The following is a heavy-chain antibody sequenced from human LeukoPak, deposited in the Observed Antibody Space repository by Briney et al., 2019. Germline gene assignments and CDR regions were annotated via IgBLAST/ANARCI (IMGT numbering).Heavy chain of an antibody. Sequence: ASVKVSCKASGYTFTSYDINWVRQATGQGLEWMGWMNPNSGNTGYAQKFQGRVTITRNTSISTAYMELSRPTSDDTAVYYCARGNFYDNKGYSPELRYWGQGTLVTVSS. CDR1: GYTFTSYD. D-gene: IGHD3-10*01. CDR2: MNPNSGNT. J-gene: IGHJ4*02. CDR3: ARGNFYDNKGYSPELRY. V-gene: IGHV1-8*03.